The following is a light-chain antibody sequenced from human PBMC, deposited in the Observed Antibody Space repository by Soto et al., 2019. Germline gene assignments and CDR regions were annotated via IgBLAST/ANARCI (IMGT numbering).Light chain of an antibody. CDR1: SSDVGGYNY. V-gene: IGLV2-14*01. CDR2: EVS. Sequence: QSALTQPASVSGSPGQSITISCTGTSSDVGGYNYVSWYQQHPGKAPKLMIYEVSNRPSGVSNRFSGSKSGNTAFLTISGLQAEDEADYYCSSYTSSSTLPFGTGTKVTVL. J-gene: IGLJ1*01. CDR3: SSYTSSSTLP.